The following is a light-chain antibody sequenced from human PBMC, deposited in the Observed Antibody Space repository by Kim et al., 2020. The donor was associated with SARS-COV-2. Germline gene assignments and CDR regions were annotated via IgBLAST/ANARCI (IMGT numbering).Light chain of an antibody. CDR1: SGHSSYA. J-gene: IGLJ3*02. CDR3: QTWGPGIRV. CDR2: VNSDGSH. Sequence: ASVNLPCALSSGHSSYAIAWHQQQPGKGPRYLIKVNSDGSHTKGDGIPDRFSGSTSGAERYLTISSLQSEDEADYYCQTWGPGIRVFGGGTQLTVL. V-gene: IGLV4-69*01.